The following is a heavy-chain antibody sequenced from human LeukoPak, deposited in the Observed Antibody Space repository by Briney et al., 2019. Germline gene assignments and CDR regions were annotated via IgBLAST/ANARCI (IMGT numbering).Heavy chain of an antibody. V-gene: IGHV1-18*01. D-gene: IGHD3-16*01. CDR2: INPYNGNT. Sequence: ASVKVSCKASGFTFTSYGINWVRQAPGQGLEWMGWINPYNGNTNYAQKLQGRVTMTTDTSTSTAYMELRRLRSDDTAVYYCARRKGLGGYFDYWGQGTLVTVSS. CDR3: ARRKGLGGYFDY. J-gene: IGHJ4*02. CDR1: GFTFTSYG.